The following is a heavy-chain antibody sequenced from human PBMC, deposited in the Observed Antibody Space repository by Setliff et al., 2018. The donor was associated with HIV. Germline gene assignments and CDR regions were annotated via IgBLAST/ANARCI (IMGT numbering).Heavy chain of an antibody. CDR1: GGSFSSYA. J-gene: IGHJ5*02. CDR3: AGGLVSQKVPFDP. V-gene: IGHV1-69*05. Sequence: RSSVKVSCKASGGSFSSYAISWVRQAPGQGLEWMGGIIPIFGTAKYAQKFKGRVTITTDDSTSTAYMELSSMGSEDPAEYSCAGGLVSQKVPFDPLGQGTLVTVSS. CDR2: IIPIFGTA. D-gene: IGHD1-1*01.